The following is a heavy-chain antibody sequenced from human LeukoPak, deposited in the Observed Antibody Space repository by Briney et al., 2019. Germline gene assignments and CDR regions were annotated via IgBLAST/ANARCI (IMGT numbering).Heavy chain of an antibody. CDR1: GGSISSYY. CDR2: LHTSGST. CDR3: ARKGSSWYRPNFDY. V-gene: IGHV4-4*07. D-gene: IGHD6-13*01. J-gene: IGHJ4*02. Sequence: SETLSLTCTVSGGSISSYYWSWIRQPAGEGLEWIGRLHTSGSTHYNPSLKSRVTISVDTSKNQFSLKLSSVTAADTAVYYCARKGSSWYRPNFDYWGQGTLVTVSS.